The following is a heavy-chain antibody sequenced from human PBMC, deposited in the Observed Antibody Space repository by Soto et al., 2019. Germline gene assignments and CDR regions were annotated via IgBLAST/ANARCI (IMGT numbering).Heavy chain of an antibody. CDR2: IIPIFETA. J-gene: IGHJ4*02. V-gene: IGHV1-69*01. CDR1: GDSFSSYA. CDR3: EASDSSSWQHEY. D-gene: IGHD6-13*01. Sequence: QVQLVQSGAEMKKPGSSVKVSCKVSGDSFSSYAISWVRQAPGEGLELVGGIIPIFETANYAQNFQGRVTITADESTTTSYWEVTSLRPQDTAVFYCEASDSSSWQHEYWGQGTLIT.